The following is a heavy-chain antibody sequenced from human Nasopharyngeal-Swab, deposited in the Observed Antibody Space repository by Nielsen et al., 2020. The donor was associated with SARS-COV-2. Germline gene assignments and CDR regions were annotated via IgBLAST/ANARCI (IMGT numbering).Heavy chain of an antibody. CDR2: ISAYNGNT. CDR3: ARDPPLLESGYSYGFPRFDY. V-gene: IGHV1-18*01. J-gene: IGHJ4*02. CDR1: GYTFTSYG. D-gene: IGHD5-18*01. Sequence: ASVKVSCKASGYTFTSYGISWVRQAPGQGLEWMGWISAYNGNTNYAQKLQGRVTMTTDTSTSTAYMELRGLRSDDTAVYYCARDPPLLESGYSYGFPRFDYWGQGTLVTVSS.